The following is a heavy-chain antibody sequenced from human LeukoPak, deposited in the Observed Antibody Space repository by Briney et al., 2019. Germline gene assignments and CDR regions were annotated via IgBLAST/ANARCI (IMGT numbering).Heavy chain of an antibody. CDR3: AADLRGMGYFDD. V-gene: IGHV1-58*01. CDR1: GFTFTSSA. D-gene: IGHD3-16*01. Sequence: APVKVSCKASGFTFTSSAVQWVRQARGQRLEWIGWIVVGSGNTNYAQKFQGRVTITRDMSTSTAYMELSSLRSEDTAVHYCAADLRGMGYFDDWGQGTLVTVSS. CDR2: IVVGSGNT. J-gene: IGHJ4*02.